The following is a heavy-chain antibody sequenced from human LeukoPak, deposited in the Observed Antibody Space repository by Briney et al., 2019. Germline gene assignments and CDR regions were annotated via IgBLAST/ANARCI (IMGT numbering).Heavy chain of an antibody. Sequence: SETLSLTCTVSGGSISSYYWSWIRQPPGKGLEWIGYIYYSGSTNYSPSLKSRVTISLDTSRNQFSLRLNSVTAADTAVYYCAKSNGYGLVDIWGQGTMVTVSS. D-gene: IGHD3-10*01. CDR2: IYYSGST. J-gene: IGHJ3*02. V-gene: IGHV4-59*08. CDR1: GGSISSYY. CDR3: AKSNGYGLVDI.